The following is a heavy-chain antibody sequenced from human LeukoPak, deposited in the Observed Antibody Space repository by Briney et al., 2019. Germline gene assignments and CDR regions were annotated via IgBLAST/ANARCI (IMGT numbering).Heavy chain of an antibody. CDR2: IYHSGST. J-gene: IGHJ5*02. V-gene: IGHV4-30-2*01. Sequence: PSETLSLTCAVSGGSISSGGYSWSWIRQPPGKGLEWIGYIYHSGSTYYNPSLKSRVTMSVDTSKHQFSLMLSTVTAADTAVYYCARGEVRYFRPGWFDPWGQGTLVTVSS. D-gene: IGHD3-9*01. CDR1: GGSISSGGYS. CDR3: ARGEVRYFRPGWFDP.